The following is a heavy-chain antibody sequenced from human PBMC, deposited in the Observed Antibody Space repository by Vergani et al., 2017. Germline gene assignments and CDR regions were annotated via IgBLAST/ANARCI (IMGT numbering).Heavy chain of an antibody. CDR3: ARDRRRTTDTITPRSAFDP. D-gene: IGHD5-24*01. J-gene: IGHJ5*02. V-gene: IGHV1-2*02. CDR1: GYTFTGYY. CDR2: INPNSGGT. Sequence: QVQLVQSGAEVKKPGASVKVSCKASGYTFTGYYMHWVRQAHGQGLEWMGWINPNSGGTNYAQKFHGRVTMTRDTSISTAYMELSRLRSDDTAVYYCARDRRRTTDTITPRSAFDPGGQGTLVTVSS.